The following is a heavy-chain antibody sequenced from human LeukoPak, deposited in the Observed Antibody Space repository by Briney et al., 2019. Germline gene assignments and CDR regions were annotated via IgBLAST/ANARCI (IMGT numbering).Heavy chain of an antibody. D-gene: IGHD6-13*01. CDR1: GYSFTSYW. Sequence: GESLKISCKGSGYSFTSYWIGWVRQMPGKGLEWMGIIYPGDSDTRYSPSFQGQVTISADKSISTAYLQWSSLKASDTAMYYCASRYSSSWGPRDAFDVWGQGTMVTVS. V-gene: IGHV5-51*01. J-gene: IGHJ3*01. CDR3: ASRYSSSWGPRDAFDV. CDR2: IYPGDSDT.